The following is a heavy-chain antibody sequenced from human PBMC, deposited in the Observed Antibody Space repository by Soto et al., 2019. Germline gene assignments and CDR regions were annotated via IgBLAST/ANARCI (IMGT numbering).Heavy chain of an antibody. Sequence: ASVKVSCKASGGTFSSYAISWVRQAPGQGLEWMGGIIPIFGTAYYAQKFQGRVTITGDESTSTAYMELSSLRSEDTAVYYCARGGAMVLLESGFFRNPKSSEPKYYFDYWGQGTLVTVSS. CDR1: GGTFSSYA. V-gene: IGHV1-69*13. CDR2: IIPIFGTA. D-gene: IGHD5-18*01. CDR3: ARGGAMVLLESGFFRNPKSSEPKYYFDY. J-gene: IGHJ4*02.